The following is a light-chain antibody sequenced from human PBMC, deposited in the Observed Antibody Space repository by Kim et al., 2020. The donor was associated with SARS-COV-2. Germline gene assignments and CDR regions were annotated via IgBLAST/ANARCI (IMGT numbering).Light chain of an antibody. CDR3: AAWDDSLNGLV. J-gene: IGLJ2*01. Sequence: GKRVNIACSGRRCKRGSKAVNWYQQRTGTAPKRLIYTNNKRPSGVPDRFSGSKSGTSASLAISGLQSEDEADYYCAAWDDSLNGLVFGGGTQLTVL. CDR2: TNN. CDR1: RCKRGSKA. V-gene: IGLV1-44*01.